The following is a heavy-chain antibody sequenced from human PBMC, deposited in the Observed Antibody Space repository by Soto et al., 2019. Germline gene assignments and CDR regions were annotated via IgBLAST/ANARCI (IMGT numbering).Heavy chain of an antibody. D-gene: IGHD2-21*02. V-gene: IGHV4-30-4*08. CDR2: IYYSGSI. CDR1: GGSISSDIYH. J-gene: IGHJ6*02. Sequence: QVHLQQSGPGLVRPSQTLSLTCTVSGGSISSDIYHWTWIRQSPGKGLEGIGYIYYSGSIFYNPSLKSRVTISVDTSKNQFSLQLSSVTAADTAVYFCAREDDGGDRDYYGLDVWGQGTTVTVSS. CDR3: AREDDGGDRDYYGLDV.